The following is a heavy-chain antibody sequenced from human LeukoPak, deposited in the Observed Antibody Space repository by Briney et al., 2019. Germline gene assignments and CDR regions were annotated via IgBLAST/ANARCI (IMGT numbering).Heavy chain of an antibody. Sequence: GGSLRLSCAASGFTFSSYAMSWVRQAPGKGLEWVSAISGSGGSTYYADSVKGRFTISRDNAKNSLYLQMNSLRAEDTAVYYCARTLYYYDSSGYYEDYWGQGTLVTVSS. CDR1: GFTFSSYA. CDR2: ISGSGGST. D-gene: IGHD3-22*01. J-gene: IGHJ4*02. CDR3: ARTLYYYDSSGYYEDY. V-gene: IGHV3-23*01.